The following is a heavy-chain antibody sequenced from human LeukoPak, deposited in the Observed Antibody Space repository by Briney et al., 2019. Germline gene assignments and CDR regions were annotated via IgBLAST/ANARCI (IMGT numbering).Heavy chain of an antibody. CDR3: ARDANWNDAYYYYGMDV. V-gene: IGHV4-31*03. CDR2: IYYSGST. CDR1: GGSISSGGYY. Sequence: SETLSLTCTVSGGSISSGGYYWSWIRQHPGKGLEWIGYIYYSGSTYYNPSLKSRVTISVDTSKNQFSLKLSSVTAADTAVYYCARDANWNDAYYYYGMDVWGQGTTVTVSS. D-gene: IGHD1-1*01. J-gene: IGHJ6*02.